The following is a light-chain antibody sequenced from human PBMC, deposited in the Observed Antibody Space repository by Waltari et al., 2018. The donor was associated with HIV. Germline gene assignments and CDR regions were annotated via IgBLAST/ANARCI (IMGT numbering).Light chain of an antibody. Sequence: DIPLHQSPSFVSASLRDRLNIPCRSSQNIRSSLAWYQQSPGRAPQLLISSASTLHSGVPSRFSGSGSGTVFTLSISGLHPDDFATYYCQQSNNFPLTFGPGTTL. CDR3: QQSNNFPLT. CDR1: QNIRSS. V-gene: IGKV1-12*01. J-gene: IGKJ3*01. CDR2: SAS.